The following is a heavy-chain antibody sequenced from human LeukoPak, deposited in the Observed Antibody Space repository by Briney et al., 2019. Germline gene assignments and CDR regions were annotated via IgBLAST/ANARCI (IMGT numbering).Heavy chain of an antibody. CDR3: AREGEKWLRLPEVY. J-gene: IGHJ4*02. CDR1: EYTFTAYN. CDR2: INPNNGDT. Sequence: ASVKVSSKGLEYTFTAYNIHWVRQAPGQGLEWMGWINPNNGDTIYAEKFQGRVTMTRDTSINTAYMEVSMLRSDDTAVYYCAREGEKWLRLPEVYWGQGTLVTVSS. V-gene: IGHV1-2*02. D-gene: IGHD5-12*01.